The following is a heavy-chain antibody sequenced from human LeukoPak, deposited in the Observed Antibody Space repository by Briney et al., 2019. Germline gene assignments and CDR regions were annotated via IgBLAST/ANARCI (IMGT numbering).Heavy chain of an antibody. Sequence: PSETLSLTCTVSGASVSSASYWSWIRQPPGKGVEWIAHIYNGVNTNYNPSLKSRVTISVDTSKNQFSLRLNSVTAADTAVYYCARSRAFNSGAFDPWGQGSLVTVSS. J-gene: IGHJ5*02. CDR1: GASVSSASY. D-gene: IGHD1-26*01. CDR2: IYNGVNT. V-gene: IGHV4-61*01. CDR3: ARSRAFNSGAFDP.